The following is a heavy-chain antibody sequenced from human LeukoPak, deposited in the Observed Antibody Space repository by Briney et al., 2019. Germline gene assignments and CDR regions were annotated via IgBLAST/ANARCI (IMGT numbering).Heavy chain of an antibody. CDR1: GFTFSSYG. J-gene: IGHJ4*02. D-gene: IGHD3-22*01. CDR3: AKRDSSGLYYFDY. CDR2: ISGSGDTT. V-gene: IGHV3-23*01. Sequence: GGSLRLSCAASGFTFSSYGMTWVRQAPGKGLEWVSIISGSGDTTYYADSVKGRFTISRDNSKNTLYLQMNSLRAEDTAVYYCAKRDSSGLYYFDYWGQGTLVTVSS.